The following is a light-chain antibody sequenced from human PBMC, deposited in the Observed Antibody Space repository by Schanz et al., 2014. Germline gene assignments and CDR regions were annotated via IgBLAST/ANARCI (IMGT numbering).Light chain of an antibody. CDR3: QQSYSSPWT. J-gene: IGKJ1*01. V-gene: IGKV1-5*03. CDR1: QSISAW. Sequence: DIQMTQSPSSLSASVGDRVTITCRASQSISAWLAWYQQKPGKAPNLLIYQASFLQSGVPSRFSGSGSGTEFTLTISSLQPDDFATYYCQQSYSSPWTFGQGTTVEIK. CDR2: QAS.